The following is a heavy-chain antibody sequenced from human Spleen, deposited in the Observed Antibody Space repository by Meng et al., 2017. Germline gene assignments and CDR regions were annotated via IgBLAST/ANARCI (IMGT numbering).Heavy chain of an antibody. CDR2: IYSGGST. Sequence: GESLKISCSASGFTFSTSAMSWVRQAPGKGLEWVSVIYSGGSTYYAASVKGRFTISRDNSKNTLYLQMNSLRAEDTAVYYCARDQALLWYGDYPLDYYGMDVWGQGTPVTVSS. D-gene: IGHD3-10*01. CDR1: GFTFSTSA. J-gene: IGHJ6*02. CDR3: ARDQALLWYGDYPLDYYGMDV. V-gene: IGHV3-66*02.